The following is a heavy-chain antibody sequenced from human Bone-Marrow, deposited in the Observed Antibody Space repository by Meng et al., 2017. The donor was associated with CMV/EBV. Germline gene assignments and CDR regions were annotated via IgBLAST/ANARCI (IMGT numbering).Heavy chain of an antibody. CDR1: GFTFSSYA. CDR3: AKKEAEAGVFYYGMDV. CDR2: IYSGGSST. D-gene: IGHD6-13*01. J-gene: IGHJ6*02. Sequence: GGSLRLSCAASGFTFSSYAMSWVRQAPGKGREWVSVIYSGGSSTYYADSVKGRFTISRDNSKNTLYLQMNSLRAEDTAVYYCAKKEAEAGVFYYGMDVWGQGTTVTVSS. V-gene: IGHV3-23*03.